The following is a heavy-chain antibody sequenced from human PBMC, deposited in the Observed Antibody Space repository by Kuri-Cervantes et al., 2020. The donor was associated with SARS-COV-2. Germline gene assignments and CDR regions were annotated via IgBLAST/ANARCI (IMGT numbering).Heavy chain of an antibody. CDR1: GFTFSSYA. D-gene: IGHD4-17*01. CDR2: ISYDGSNK. CDR3: AKDKWVTTKFVCAFDI. V-gene: IGHV3-30-3*01. J-gene: IGHJ3*02. Sequence: GESLKISCAASGFTFSSYAMHWVRQAPGKGLEWVAVISYDGSNKYYADSVKGRFTISRDNSKNTLYLQMNSLRAEDTAVYYCAKDKWVTTKFVCAFDIWGQGTMVTVSS.